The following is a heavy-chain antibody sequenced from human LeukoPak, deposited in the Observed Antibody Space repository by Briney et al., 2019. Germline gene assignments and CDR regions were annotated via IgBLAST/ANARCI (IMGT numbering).Heavy chain of an antibody. J-gene: IGHJ6*02. CDR2: INHSGST. CDR1: GGSFSGYY. V-gene: IGHV4-34*01. D-gene: IGHD2-8*01. CDR3: ARYAGMPPYYYGMDV. Sequence: TSETLSLTCAGYGGSFSGYYWSWIRQPPGKGLEWIGEINHSGSTNYNPSLKSRVTISVDTSKNQFSLKLSSVTAADTAVYYCARYAGMPPYYYGMDVWGQGTTVTVSS.